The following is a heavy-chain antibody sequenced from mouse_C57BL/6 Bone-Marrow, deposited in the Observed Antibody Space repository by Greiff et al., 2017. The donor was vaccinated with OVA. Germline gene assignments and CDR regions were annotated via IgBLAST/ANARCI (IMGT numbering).Heavy chain of an antibody. Sequence: VKLMESGAELARPGASVKLSCKASGYTFTSYGISWVKQRTGQGLEWIGEIYPRSGNTYYNEKFKGKATLTADKSSSTAYMELRSLTSEDSAVYFCARRNYYGSLWYFDVWGTGTTVTVSS. D-gene: IGHD1-1*01. CDR2: IYPRSGNT. CDR3: ARRNYYGSLWYFDV. V-gene: IGHV1-81*01. CDR1: GYTFTSYG. J-gene: IGHJ1*03.